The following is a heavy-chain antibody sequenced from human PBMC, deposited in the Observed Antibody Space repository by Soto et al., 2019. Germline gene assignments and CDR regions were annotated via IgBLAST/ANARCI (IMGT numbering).Heavy chain of an antibody. D-gene: IGHD6-13*01. CDR2: IYYSGST. Sequence: LSLTCTVSGGSVSGGSYYWSWIRQPPGKGLEWIGYIYYSGSTNYNPSLKSRVTISVDTSKDQFSLKLSSVTAADTAVYYCASGHGSSWTYYYYGMDVWGQGTTVTVSS. J-gene: IGHJ6*02. CDR1: GGSVSGGSYY. V-gene: IGHV4-61*01. CDR3: ASGHGSSWTYYYYGMDV.